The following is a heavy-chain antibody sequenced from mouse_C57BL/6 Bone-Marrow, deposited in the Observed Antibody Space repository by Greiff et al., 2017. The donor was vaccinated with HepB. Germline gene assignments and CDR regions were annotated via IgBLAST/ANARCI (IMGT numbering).Heavy chain of an antibody. CDR1: GFTFSDYY. V-gene: IGHV5-12*01. D-gene: IGHD4-1*01. CDR3: ARRGGTGYFDY. Sequence: EVKVEESGGGLVQPGGSLKLSCAASGFTFSDYYMYWVRQTPEKRLEWVAYISNGGGSTYYPDTVKGRFTISRDNAKNTLYLQMSRLKSEDTAMYYCARRGGTGYFDYWGQGTTLTVSS. J-gene: IGHJ2*01. CDR2: ISNGGGST.